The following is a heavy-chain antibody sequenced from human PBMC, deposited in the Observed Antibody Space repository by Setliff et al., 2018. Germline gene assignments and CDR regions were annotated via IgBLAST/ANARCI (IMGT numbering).Heavy chain of an antibody. D-gene: IGHD6-13*01. CDR3: ARVAAYSSSWYNYYYGMDV. Sequence: SETLSLTCTVSGGSISSHYWSWIRQPPGKGLEWIGYISSGSTNYNPSLKSRVTISVDTSKNQFSLKLTSVSAADTAVYYCARVAAYSSSWYNYYYGMDVWGQGTTVTVSS. J-gene: IGHJ6*02. CDR2: ISSGST. V-gene: IGHV4-59*11. CDR1: GGSISSHY.